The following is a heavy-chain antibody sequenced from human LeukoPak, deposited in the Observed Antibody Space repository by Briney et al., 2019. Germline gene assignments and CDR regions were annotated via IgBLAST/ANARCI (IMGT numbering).Heavy chain of an antibody. CDR3: AREGATVVTPGRHYYMDV. CDR2: IYYSGST. J-gene: IGHJ6*03. D-gene: IGHD4-23*01. CDR1: GGSISSYY. Sequence: SETLSLTCTVSGGSISSYYWSWIRQPPGKGLEWIGYIYYSGSTNYNPSLKSRVTISVDTSKNQFSLKLSSVTAADTAVYYCAREGATVVTPGRHYYMDVWGKGTTVTVSS. V-gene: IGHV4-59*01.